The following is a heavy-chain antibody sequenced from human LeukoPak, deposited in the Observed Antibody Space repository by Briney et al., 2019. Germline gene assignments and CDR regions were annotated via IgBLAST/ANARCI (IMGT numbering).Heavy chain of an antibody. CDR3: ARDRGVILTGYSSYYMDV. J-gene: IGHJ6*03. D-gene: IGHD3-9*01. Sequence: PGGSLRLSCAASGFTFSSYWMSWVRQAPGKGLEWVANIKQDGSEKYYVDSVKGRFTISRDNAKNSLYLQMNSLRAEDTAVYYCARDRGVILTGYSSYYMDVWGKGTTVTISS. CDR1: GFTFSSYW. CDR2: IKQDGSEK. V-gene: IGHV3-7*01.